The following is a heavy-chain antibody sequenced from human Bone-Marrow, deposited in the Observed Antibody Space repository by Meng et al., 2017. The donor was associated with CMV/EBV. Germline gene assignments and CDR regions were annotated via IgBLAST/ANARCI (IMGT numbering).Heavy chain of an antibody. V-gene: IGHV1-2*02. D-gene: IGHD1-1*01. CDR2: IHPHRGDT. CDR3: ARDNNWEPDY. CDR1: GYTFTAHY. Sequence: ASVKVSCKASGYTFTAHYFHWVRQAPGQGLEWMGWIHPHRGDTNYAQQFHGRVTLTRDTSINTGYMELTRLTSDDTAVYYCARDNNWEPDYWGQGTLVTVSS. J-gene: IGHJ4*02.